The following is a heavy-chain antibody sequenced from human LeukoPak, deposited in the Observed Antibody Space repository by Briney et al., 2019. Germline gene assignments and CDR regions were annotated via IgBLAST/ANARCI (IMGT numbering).Heavy chain of an antibody. J-gene: IGHJ4*02. CDR3: ASWGSQYSSGWYKDY. D-gene: IGHD6-19*01. Sequence: GGSLRLSCAASGFTFDDYGMSWVRQAPGKGLEWVSGINWNGGSTGYADSVKGRFTISRDNAKNSLYPQMNSLRAEDTALYYCASWGSQYSSGWYKDYWGQGTLVTVSS. CDR2: INWNGGST. CDR1: GFTFDDYG. V-gene: IGHV3-20*04.